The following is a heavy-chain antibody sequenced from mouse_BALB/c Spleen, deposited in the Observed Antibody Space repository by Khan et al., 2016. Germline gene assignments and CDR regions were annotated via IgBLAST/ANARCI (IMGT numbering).Heavy chain of an antibody. CDR2: IWAGGST. CDR3: AKDSSGDAMDY. V-gene: IGHV2-9*02. CDR1: GFSLTSYG. D-gene: IGHD3-2*01. J-gene: IGHJ4*01. Sequence: QVQLKESGPGLVAPSQSLSITCSASGFSLTSYGVHWVRQPPGKGLEWLGVIWAGGSTNYNSALMSGLSISKDNSNSQVFLKMTSLQTDDTALYYCAKDSSGDAMDYWGQGTSVTVAS.